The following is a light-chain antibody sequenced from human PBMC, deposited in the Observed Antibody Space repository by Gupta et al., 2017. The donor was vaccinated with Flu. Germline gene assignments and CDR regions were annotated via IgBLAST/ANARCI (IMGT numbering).Light chain of an antibody. Sequence: DVVMPQSPLSLAVTLGQSASISCRSSQGLVYSDGNTYLHWFQQRPGQSPRRLIYLVTKRDSGVPDRFSGSGSGTDFTLKISRVEAEDVGVYFCMQGAHWPWAFGQGTKLEIK. V-gene: IGKV2-30*01. CDR3: MQGAHWPWA. J-gene: IGKJ1*01. CDR2: LVT. CDR1: QGLVYSDGNTY.